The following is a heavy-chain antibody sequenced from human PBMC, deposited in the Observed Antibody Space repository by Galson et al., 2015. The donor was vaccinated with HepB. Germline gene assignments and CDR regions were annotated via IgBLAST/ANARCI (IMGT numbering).Heavy chain of an antibody. J-gene: IGHJ5*02. CDR3: ARHGDTLMINAGSLKNWFDT. CDR2: IIAIFGTT. V-gene: IGHV1-69*13. D-gene: IGHD3-16*01. CDR1: GGTFSSYA. Sequence: SVKVSCKASGGTFSSYAISWVRQAPGQGPEWMGGIIAIFGTTNYAQKFQGRVTITADESTSTSYMELSSLRSGDTAVYYCARHGDTLMINAGSLKNWFDTWGQGTLVTVSS.